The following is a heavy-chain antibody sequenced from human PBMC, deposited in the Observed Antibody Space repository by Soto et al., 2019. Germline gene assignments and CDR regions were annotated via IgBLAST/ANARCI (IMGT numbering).Heavy chain of an antibody. CDR3: ARDKITGLFDY. D-gene: IGHD2-8*02. J-gene: IGHJ4*02. V-gene: IGHV4-31*03. CDR1: GDSISRGGSY. Sequence: SETLSLTCSVSGDSISRGGSYWSWIRHHPGKGLEWIGYIYHSGSTRYNPSLRSRVTISVDTSKNQFSLKLTSVTAADTAVYYCARDKITGLFDYWGQGTLVTVSS. CDR2: IYHSGST.